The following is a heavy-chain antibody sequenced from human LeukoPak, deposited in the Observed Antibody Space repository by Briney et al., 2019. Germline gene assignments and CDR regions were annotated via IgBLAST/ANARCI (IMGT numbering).Heavy chain of an antibody. CDR2: INPNGGST. V-gene: IGHV1-46*01. J-gene: IGHJ4*02. CDR3: ARDLRDGHALNYFDY. Sequence: ASVKVPCKASGYIFTTYHMHWVRQAPGQGLEWAGIINPNGGSTSYAQRFQGRVTMTRDTSTSTVYMELSSLRSEDTAVYYCARDLRDGHALNYFDYWGQGTLVTVSS. CDR1: GYIFTTYH. D-gene: IGHD5-24*01.